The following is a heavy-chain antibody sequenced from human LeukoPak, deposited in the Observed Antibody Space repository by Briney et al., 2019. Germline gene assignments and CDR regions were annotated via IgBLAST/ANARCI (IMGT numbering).Heavy chain of an antibody. Sequence: GGSLRLSCAASGFTFSSYGMHWVRQAPGKGLEWVAVIWYDGSNKYYADSVKGRFTISRDNSKNTLYLQMNSLRAEDTAVYYCERDDCGGDCYPVGAFDIWGQGTMVTVSS. CDR3: ERDDCGGDCYPVGAFDI. D-gene: IGHD2-21*02. CDR2: IWYDGSNK. V-gene: IGHV3-33*01. J-gene: IGHJ3*02. CDR1: GFTFSSYG.